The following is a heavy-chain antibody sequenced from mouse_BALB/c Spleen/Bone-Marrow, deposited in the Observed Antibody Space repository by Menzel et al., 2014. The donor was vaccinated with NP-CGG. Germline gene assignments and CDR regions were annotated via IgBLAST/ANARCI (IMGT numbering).Heavy chain of an antibody. CDR3: ARDYDYNY. V-gene: IGHV5-6-3*01. CDR1: GFTFSSYG. Sequence: EVHLVESGRGLVQPGGFLKLSCAASGFTFSSYGMSWVRQTPDKRLELVATINSNGGSTYYPDSVKGRFTISRDNAKNTLYLQMSSLKSEDTAMYYCARDYDYNYWGKGTTLTVSS. D-gene: IGHD2-4*01. CDR2: INSNGGST. J-gene: IGHJ2*01.